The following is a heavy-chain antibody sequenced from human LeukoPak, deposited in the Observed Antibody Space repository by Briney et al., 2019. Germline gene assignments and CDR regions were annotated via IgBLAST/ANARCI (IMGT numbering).Heavy chain of an antibody. CDR3: AKLREWELPDLFDY. CDR1: GFTFSTYG. Sequence: GGSLTLSCAASGFTFSTYGMSWVRQAPGKGLEWVSGISGSGGSRFYTDPVKGRFTISRDNSKNTLYLQMNSLRAEDTPVYYCAKLREWELPDLFDYWGQGTLVTVSS. J-gene: IGHJ4*02. CDR2: ISGSGGSR. V-gene: IGHV3-23*01. D-gene: IGHD1-26*01.